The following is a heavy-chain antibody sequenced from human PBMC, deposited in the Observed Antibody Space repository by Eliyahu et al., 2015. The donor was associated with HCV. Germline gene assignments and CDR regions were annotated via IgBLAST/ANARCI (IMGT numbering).Heavy chain of an antibody. CDR2: ISYGGGTT. Sequence: EVQLLESGGGLVQPGGSLRLSCAAXGFXFGSYAMNWVRQAPGKGLEWVSSISYGGGTTRYADSVKGRFTISRDNSDYTVFLQMNSLRAEDTAVYYCAKVLPPSQDYFDYWGQGALVTVSS. J-gene: IGHJ4*02. V-gene: IGHV3-23*01. CDR3: AKVLPPSQDYFDY. CDR1: GFXFGSYA.